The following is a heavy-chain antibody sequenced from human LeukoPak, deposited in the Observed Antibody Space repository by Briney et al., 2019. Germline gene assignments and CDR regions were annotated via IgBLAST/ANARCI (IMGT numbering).Heavy chain of an antibody. Sequence: PSETLSLTCTVSGGSISSYYWSWLRQPPGTGLEWIGYIYYSGSTNYNPSLKSRVTISVDTSKNQFSLKLSSVTAADTAVYYCARTKYYGADFDYWGQGTLVTVSS. D-gene: IGHD4-17*01. V-gene: IGHV4-59*01. CDR3: ARTKYYGADFDY. CDR2: IYYSGST. CDR1: GGSISSYY. J-gene: IGHJ4*02.